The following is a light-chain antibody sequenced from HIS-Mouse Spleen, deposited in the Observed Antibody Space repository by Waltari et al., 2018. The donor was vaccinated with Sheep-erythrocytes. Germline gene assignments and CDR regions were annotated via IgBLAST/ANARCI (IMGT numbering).Light chain of an antibody. J-gene: IGLJ2*01. CDR3: AAWDDSLNGVV. Sequence: QSVLTQPPSASGTPGQRVTISCSGSSSNIGSNTVNWYQQLPGTAPKLLIYSNNQRPSVVPDRFSCSKSGTSASLAISWLQSEDEADYYCAAWDDSLNGVVFGGGTKLTVL. V-gene: IGLV1-44*01. CDR1: SSNIGSNT. CDR2: SNN.